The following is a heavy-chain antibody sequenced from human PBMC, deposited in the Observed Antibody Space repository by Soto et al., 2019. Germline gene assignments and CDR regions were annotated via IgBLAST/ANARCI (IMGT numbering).Heavy chain of an antibody. D-gene: IGHD5-12*01. CDR1: GFIFDDHG. Sequence: PGGSLRLSCAASGFIFDDHGMNWVRQAPGKGLEWVSGINWDGGSTGYADSVKGRFTISRDNSRNSLYLQMNSLRAADTAVYYCASRVAGLYSGNDKYYFDYWGQGTLVTVSS. CDR2: INWDGGST. CDR3: ASRVAGLYSGNDKYYFDY. V-gene: IGHV3-20*04. J-gene: IGHJ4*02.